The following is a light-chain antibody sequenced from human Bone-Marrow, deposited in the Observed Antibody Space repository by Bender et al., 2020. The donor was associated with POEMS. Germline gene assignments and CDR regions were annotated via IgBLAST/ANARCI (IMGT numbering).Light chain of an antibody. J-gene: IGLJ2*01. CDR2: GNS. CDR3: QSYDSSLSHVV. CDR1: SSNIGAGYD. Sequence: QSVLTQPPSMSAAPGQRVTITCTGSSSNIGAGYDVHWYQQLPGTAPKLLIYGNSNRPSEVPDRFSGSKSGTSASLAITGLRAEDEADYFCQSYDSSLSHVVIGGGTKLTVL. V-gene: IGLV1-40*01.